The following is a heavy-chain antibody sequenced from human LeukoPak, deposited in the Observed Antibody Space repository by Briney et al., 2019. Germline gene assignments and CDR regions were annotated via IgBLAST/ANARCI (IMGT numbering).Heavy chain of an antibody. CDR1: GYTFTGYY. CDR2: INPNSGGT. V-gene: IGHV1-2*02. J-gene: IGHJ4*02. D-gene: IGHD3-3*01. Sequence: ASVKVSCKASGYTFTGYYMHWVRQAPGQGLEWMGWINPNSGGTNYAQKFQGRVTMTRDTSISTAYMELSRLRSDDTAVYYCARDPTSIFGVVIQAYFDYWGQGTLDTVSS. CDR3: ARDPTSIFGVVIQAYFDY.